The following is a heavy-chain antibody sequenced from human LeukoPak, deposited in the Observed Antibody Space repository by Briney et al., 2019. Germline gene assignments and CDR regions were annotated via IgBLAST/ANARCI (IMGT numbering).Heavy chain of an antibody. D-gene: IGHD2-21*01. J-gene: IGHJ5*02. Sequence: GESLKISCKGSGYDFTKYCIAWVRQVPGKGLEWMGIIYPGDSDTTYSPSFQGQVTISADKSISTAYLQWSSLRASDTAIYYCARLAMIGQGWFDPWGQGTLVTVSS. CDR1: GYDFTKYC. CDR3: ARLAMIGQGWFDP. CDR2: IYPGDSDT. V-gene: IGHV5-51*01.